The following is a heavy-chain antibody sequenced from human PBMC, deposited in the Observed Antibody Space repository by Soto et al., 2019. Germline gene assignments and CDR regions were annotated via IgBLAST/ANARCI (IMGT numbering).Heavy chain of an antibody. V-gene: IGHV1-18*01. Sequence: GASVKVSCKASGYTFTSYGISWVRQAPGQGLEGMGWISAYNGNTNYAQKLQGRVTMTTDTSTSTAYMELRSLRSDDTAVYYCARGEYYDFWSGYPPDYYYYYGMDVWGQGTTVTVSS. CDR2: ISAYNGNT. CDR3: ARGEYYDFWSGYPPDYYYYYGMDV. J-gene: IGHJ6*02. D-gene: IGHD3-3*01. CDR1: GYTFTSYG.